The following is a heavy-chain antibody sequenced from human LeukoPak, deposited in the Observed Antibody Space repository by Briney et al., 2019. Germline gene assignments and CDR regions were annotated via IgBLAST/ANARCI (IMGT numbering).Heavy chain of an antibody. D-gene: IGHD3-10*01. CDR3: ASHYGSGSFYSPFDY. Sequence: SETLSLTCTVSGRSISSYYWSWIRQPPGKGLEWIGYIYYSGSTNYNPSLKSRVTISLDTSKNQLSLKLSSVTAADTAVYYCASHYGSGSFYSPFDYWGQGTLVTVSS. CDR2: IYYSGST. J-gene: IGHJ4*02. V-gene: IGHV4-59*01. CDR1: GRSISSYY.